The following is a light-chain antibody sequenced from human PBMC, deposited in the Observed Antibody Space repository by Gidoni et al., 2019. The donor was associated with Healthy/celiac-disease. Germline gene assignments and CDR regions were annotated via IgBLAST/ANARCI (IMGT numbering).Light chain of an antibody. CDR1: KLGDKY. V-gene: IGLV3-1*01. CDR2: QDS. CDR3: QAWDSSTRV. J-gene: IGLJ1*01. Sequence: SYELTQPTSVSVSPGQTASITCSGDKLGDKYACWYQQKPGQSPVLVIYQDSKRPSGIPERFSGSNPGNTATLTISGTQAMDEADYYCQAWDSSTRVFGTGTKVTVL.